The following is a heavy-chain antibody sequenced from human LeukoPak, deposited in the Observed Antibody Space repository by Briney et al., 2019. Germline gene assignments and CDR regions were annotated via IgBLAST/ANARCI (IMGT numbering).Heavy chain of an antibody. V-gene: IGHV3-21*01. D-gene: IGHD3-22*01. Sequence: GGSLRLSCAASGFTFSSYSMNWVRQAPGKGLEWVSSISSSSSYIYYADSVKGRFTISRDNAKNSLHLQMNSLRAEDTAVYYCAREGDVDSSPLPDYWGRGTLVTVSS. CDR1: GFTFSSYS. CDR2: ISSSSSYI. CDR3: AREGDVDSSPLPDY. J-gene: IGHJ4*02.